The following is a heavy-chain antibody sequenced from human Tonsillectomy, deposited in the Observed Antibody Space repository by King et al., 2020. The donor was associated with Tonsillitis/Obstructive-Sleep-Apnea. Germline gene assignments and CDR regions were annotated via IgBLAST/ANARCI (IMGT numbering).Heavy chain of an antibody. V-gene: IGHV1-46*01. CDR2: INPSGGST. CDR1: GYTFTSYY. D-gene: IGHD3-3*01. J-gene: IGHJ5*02. CDR3: ARGATIFSPLENWCDP. Sequence: VQLVQSGAEVKKPGASVKVSCKASGYTFTSYYMHWVRQAPGQGLEWMGIINPSGGSTSYAQKFQGRVTMTRDTSTSTVYMELSSLRSEDTAVYYCARGATIFSPLENWCDPWGQGTLVTVSS.